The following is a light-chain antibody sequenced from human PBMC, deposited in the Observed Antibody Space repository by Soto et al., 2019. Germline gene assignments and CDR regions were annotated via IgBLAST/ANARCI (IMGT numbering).Light chain of an antibody. V-gene: IGKV1-39*01. CDR2: AAS. Sequence: DIQMTQSPSSLSASVGDRVTITCRASQSTSSYLNWYQQKPGKAPKLLIYAASSLQSGVPSRFSGSGSGTDFTLTIHSLLPEDVATYYCQQSYSTLWTFGQGTKVEIK. CDR3: QQSYSTLWT. J-gene: IGKJ1*01. CDR1: QSTSSY.